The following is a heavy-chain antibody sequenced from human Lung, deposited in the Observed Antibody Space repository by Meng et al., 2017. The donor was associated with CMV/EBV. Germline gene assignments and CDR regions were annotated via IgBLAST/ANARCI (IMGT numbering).Heavy chain of an antibody. CDR3: ATQESRDGHNPY. J-gene: IGHJ4*02. CDR2: MYHSGTT. D-gene: IGHD5-24*01. Sequence: QLQESGPGLLQPLGTLSLTCVASGGSISSSYWWTWVRQSPGKGLEWIGEMYHSGTTNYNPSLKSRVTISMGKSNNQLSLKLNSVTAADTAVYYCATQESRDGHNPYWGQGTLVTVSS. V-gene: IGHV4-4*02. CDR1: GGSISSSYW.